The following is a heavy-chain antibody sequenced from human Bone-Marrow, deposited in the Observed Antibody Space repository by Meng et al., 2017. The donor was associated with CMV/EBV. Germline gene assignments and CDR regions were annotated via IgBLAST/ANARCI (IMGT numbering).Heavy chain of an antibody. Sequence: GGSLRLSCGTSGFIFSSSGMHCVRQAPGKGLEWVALIHYDGGRKYYADSVQGRFSISRDSSKNTLYLQMTSLRAEDTAVYYWSRLSGQPGVVPAARYYYSGMDVWGQGTTVTVSS. CDR1: GFIFSSSG. V-gene: IGHV3-33*01. CDR3: SRLSGQPGVVPAARYYYSGMDV. CDR2: IHYDGGRK. D-gene: IGHD2-2*01. J-gene: IGHJ6*02.